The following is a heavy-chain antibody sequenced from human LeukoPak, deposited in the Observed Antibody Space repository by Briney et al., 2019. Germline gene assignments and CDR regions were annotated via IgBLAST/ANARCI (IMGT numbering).Heavy chain of an antibody. D-gene: IGHD2-15*01. CDR3: AREALAATKGFFDY. CDR1: EFTFSSYG. CDR2: IWYDGSNK. Sequence: GGSLRLSCAASEFTFSSYGMHWVRQAPGKGLEWVAVIWYDGSNKYYADSVKGRFTISRDNSKNTLYLQMDSLRAEDTAVYYCAREALAATKGFFDYWGQGTLVTVSS. V-gene: IGHV3-33*01. J-gene: IGHJ4*02.